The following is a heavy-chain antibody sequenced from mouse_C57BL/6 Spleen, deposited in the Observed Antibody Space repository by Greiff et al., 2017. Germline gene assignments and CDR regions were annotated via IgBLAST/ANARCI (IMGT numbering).Heavy chain of an antibody. Sequence: QVHVKQSGAELMKPGASVKLSCKASGYTFTGYWLEWVKQRPGHGLEWIGEIFPGSGSTNYNAKFKGKATFTADTSSNTAYMQLRSLTTEDSAIYDWARELRRGYYAMDYWGQGTSVTVSS. V-gene: IGHV1-9*01. CDR2: IFPGSGST. J-gene: IGHJ4*01. D-gene: IGHD2-12*01. CDR1: GYTFTGYW. CDR3: ARELRRGYYAMDY.